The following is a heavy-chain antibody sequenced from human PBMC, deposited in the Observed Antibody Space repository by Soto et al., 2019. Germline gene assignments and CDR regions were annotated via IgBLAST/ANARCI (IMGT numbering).Heavy chain of an antibody. CDR2: ITGSGTT. V-gene: IGHV3-23*01. CDR1: GFTLSDYG. CDR3: AKDSLRWAQP. Sequence: GGSLRSSFAASGFTLSDYGMSWVRQAPGKVLELVSAITGSGTTFYADYVKGRFTISRDNSKNTLYLPINSLRAEDTAVYYCAKDSLRWAQPWGQGTLVNVSS. J-gene: IGHJ5*02. D-gene: IGHD1-26*01.